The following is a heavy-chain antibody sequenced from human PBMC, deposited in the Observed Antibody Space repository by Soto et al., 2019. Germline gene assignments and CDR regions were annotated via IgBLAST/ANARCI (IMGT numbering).Heavy chain of an antibody. V-gene: IGHV3-23*01. CDR1: GFTFSGYA. CDR3: AKDPVNGGSRRYFDL. Sequence: EVQLLESGGGLVQPGGSLRLSCAASGFTFSGYAMSWVRQAPGKGLEWVSDISGSGGYTDYADSVKGRFTISRDNSKNTLYLQMNSLKAEDTAVYYCAKDPVNGGSRRYFDLWGRGTLVTVSS. D-gene: IGHD1-26*01. J-gene: IGHJ2*01. CDR2: ISGSGGYT.